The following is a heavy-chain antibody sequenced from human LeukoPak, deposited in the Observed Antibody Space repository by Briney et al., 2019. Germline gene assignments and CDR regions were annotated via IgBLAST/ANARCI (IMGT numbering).Heavy chain of an antibody. CDR2: INHSGST. V-gene: IGHV4-34*01. J-gene: IGHJ6*02. CDR1: GGSFSGYY. Sequence: SETLSLTCAVYGGSFSGYYWSWIRQPPGKGLEWIGEINHSGSTNYNPSLKSRVTISVDTSKNQFSLKLSSVTAADTAVYYCTRGLLGYCSSTSCYSGMDVWGQGTRSPSP. D-gene: IGHD2-2*01. CDR3: TRGLLGYCSSTSCYSGMDV.